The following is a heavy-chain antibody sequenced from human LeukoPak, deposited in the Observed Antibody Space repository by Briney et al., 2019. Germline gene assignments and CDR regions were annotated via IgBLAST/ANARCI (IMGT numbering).Heavy chain of an antibody. CDR2: IKHDGSEKQDGSEK. CDR3: PRSGRGVDSFYFYMDV. CDR1: GFTFSQYW. J-gene: IGHJ6*03. D-gene: IGHD3-10*01. Sequence: GSLRLSCAASGFTFSQYWMSWVRQAPGKGLEWVANIKHDGSEKQDGSEKNYVDSVKGRFTISRDNAKNSLYLQMNSLRAEDTAVYYCPRSGRGVDSFYFYMDVWLKGTTVSVSS. V-gene: IGHV3-7*01.